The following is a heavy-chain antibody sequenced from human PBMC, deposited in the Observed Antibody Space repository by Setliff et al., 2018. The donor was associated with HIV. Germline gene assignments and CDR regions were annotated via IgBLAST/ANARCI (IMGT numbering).Heavy chain of an antibody. Sequence: SVKVSCKASGGTFSSYAISWVRQAPGQGLEWMGGIIPILGIANYAQKLQGRVTITADKSTSTAYMELSSLTDEDTALYYCVKERWGPPVQFWGQGTQVTVSS. V-gene: IGHV1-69*10. CDR1: GGTFSSYA. D-gene: IGHD4-4*01. CDR2: IIPILGIA. J-gene: IGHJ4*02. CDR3: VKERWGPPVQF.